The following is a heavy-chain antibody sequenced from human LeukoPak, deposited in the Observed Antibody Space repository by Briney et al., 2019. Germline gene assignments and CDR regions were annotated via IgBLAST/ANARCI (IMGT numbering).Heavy chain of an antibody. CDR3: ARALYSSGWTRSWFDP. V-gene: IGHV1-2*02. Sequence: GASVKVSCKASGYTFTGYYMHWVRQAPGQGLEWMGWINPNSGGTNYAQKFQGRVTMTRDTSISTAYMELSRLRSDDTAVYYCARALYSSGWTRSWFDPWGQGTLVTVSS. CDR2: INPNSGGT. D-gene: IGHD6-19*01. CDR1: GYTFTGYY. J-gene: IGHJ5*02.